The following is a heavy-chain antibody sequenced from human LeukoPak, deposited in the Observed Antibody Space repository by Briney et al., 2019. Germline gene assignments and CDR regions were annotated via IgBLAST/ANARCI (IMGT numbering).Heavy chain of an antibody. CDR2: IRGEANRYAT. CDR1: GFTFSGSV. Sequence: GGSPRLSCAASGFTFSGSVIHWVRQASGKGLEWVGRIRGEANRYATAYAASVKGRFTISRDDSENTAYLHMSSLKTEDTAVYYCTTPLSAYSYYGMDVWGQGTTVTVSS. D-gene: IGHD4-11*01. CDR3: TTPLSAYSYYGMDV. J-gene: IGHJ6*02. V-gene: IGHV3-73*01.